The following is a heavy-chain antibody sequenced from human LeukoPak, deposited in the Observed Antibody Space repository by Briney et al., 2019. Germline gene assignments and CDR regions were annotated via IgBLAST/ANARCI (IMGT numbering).Heavy chain of an antibody. Sequence: EASVKVSCKASGYTFTDYYMHWVRQAPGQGLECMGWINPNSGGTNYAQKFQGRVTMTRDTSISTAYMEVSSLRSDDTAVYYCATIPYGSGIIDYWGQGTPVTVSS. D-gene: IGHD3-10*01. CDR2: INPNSGGT. J-gene: IGHJ4*02. CDR3: ATIPYGSGIIDY. CDR1: GYTFTDYY. V-gene: IGHV1-2*02.